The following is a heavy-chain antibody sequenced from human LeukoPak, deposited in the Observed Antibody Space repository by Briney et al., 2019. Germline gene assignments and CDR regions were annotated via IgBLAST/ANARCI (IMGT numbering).Heavy chain of an antibody. CDR2: IYYSGST. CDR3: ARKTIAAAAPFDP. J-gene: IGHJ5*02. V-gene: IGHV4-59*11. D-gene: IGHD6-13*01. Sequence: PSETLSLTRTVSGGSISSHYWSWIRQPPGKGLEWVGYIYYSGSTNYNPSLKSRVTISVDTSKNQFSLKLSSVTAADTAVYYCARKTIAAAAPFDPWGQGTLVTVSS. CDR1: GGSISSHY.